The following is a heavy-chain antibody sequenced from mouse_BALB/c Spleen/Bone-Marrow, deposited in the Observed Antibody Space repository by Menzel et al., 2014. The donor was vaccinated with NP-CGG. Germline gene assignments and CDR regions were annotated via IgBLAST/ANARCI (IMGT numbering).Heavy chain of an antibody. Sequence: EVMLMESGPGLVKPSQSLSLTCTVTGYSITSVYAWNLIRPLPGNQLGWMYYISYSSTTCYNPTLKSRISITRDTSKNQFFLQLNSVTTEDTATYYCARSLLRLRGFAYWGQGTLVTVSA. V-gene: IGHV3-2*02. CDR1: GYSITSVYA. D-gene: IGHD1-2*01. CDR2: ISYSSTT. J-gene: IGHJ3*01. CDR3: ARSLLRLRGFAY.